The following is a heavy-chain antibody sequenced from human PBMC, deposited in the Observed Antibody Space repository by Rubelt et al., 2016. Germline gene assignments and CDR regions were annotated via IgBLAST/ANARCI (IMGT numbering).Heavy chain of an antibody. D-gene: IGHD3-3*01. J-gene: IGHJ4*02. CDR3: ARQLGITICGVVNY. CDR1: GGSFSGYY. CDR2: INHSGST. Sequence: QVQLQQWGAGLLKPSETLSLTCAVYGGSFSGYYWSWIRQPPGKGLEWIGEINHSGSTNYNPSLKSGCTIAVEPSKNQFALKLSAVTAADTGVYYCARQLGITICGVVNYWGQGTLVTVSS. V-gene: IGHV4-34*01.